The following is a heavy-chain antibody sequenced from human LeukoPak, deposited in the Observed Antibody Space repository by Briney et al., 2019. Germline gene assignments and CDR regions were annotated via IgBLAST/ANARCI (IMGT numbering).Heavy chain of an antibody. CDR2: ISLTGLT. CDR1: GGSISNTNW. V-gene: IGHV4-4*02. CDR3: SRENGAFSPFGY. D-gene: IGHD2-8*01. Sequence: SETLSLTCGASGGSISNTNWWCWVRQPPGQGLEWIGEISLTGLTHYNPSLESRFTVSLDKSKNQLSLHLTSVTAADTAVYYCSRENGAFSPFGYWGQGTLVAVLS. J-gene: IGHJ4*02.